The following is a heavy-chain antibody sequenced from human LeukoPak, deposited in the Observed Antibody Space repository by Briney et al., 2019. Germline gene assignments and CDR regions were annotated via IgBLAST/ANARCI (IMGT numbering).Heavy chain of an antibody. J-gene: IGHJ3*02. Sequence: GESLKISCKGSGYSFTSYWIGWVRQMPGKGLEWMGIIYPGDSDTRYSPSFQGQVTISADKSISTAYLQWSSLKASDTAMYYCARHLRQYYYGSGRGAFDIWGQGTMVTVSS. CDR2: IYPGDSDT. D-gene: IGHD3-10*01. V-gene: IGHV5-51*01. CDR3: ARHLRQYYYGSGRGAFDI. CDR1: GYSFTSYW.